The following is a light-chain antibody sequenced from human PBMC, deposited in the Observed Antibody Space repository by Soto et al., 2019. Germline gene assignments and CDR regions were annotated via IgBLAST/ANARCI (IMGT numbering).Light chain of an antibody. J-gene: IGLJ1*01. CDR3: SSYTSSSTRV. CDR2: DVS. CDR1: SSDVGDYNY. V-gene: IGLV2-14*03. Sequence: QSVLTQPASVSGSPGQTITISCTGSSSDVGDYNYVSWYQHHPGKAPKLMIYDVSNRPSGVSNRFSGSKSGNTASLIISGLQAEDEADYYCSSYTSSSTRVFGTGTKVTVL.